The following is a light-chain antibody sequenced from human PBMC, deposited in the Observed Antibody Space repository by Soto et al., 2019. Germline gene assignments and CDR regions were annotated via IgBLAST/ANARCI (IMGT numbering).Light chain of an antibody. CDR1: SRYTNYK. Sequence: QSVLTQPPSASASLGASVTLTCTLSSRYTNYKVDWYQQRPGKGPRFVMRVGTGGIVGSKGDGIPDRFSVLGSGLHRYLTIKNIQEEDESDYHCGADHGSGSNFVVVFGGGTKLTVL. CDR2: VGTGGIVG. J-gene: IGLJ2*01. CDR3: GADHGSGSNFVVV. V-gene: IGLV9-49*01.